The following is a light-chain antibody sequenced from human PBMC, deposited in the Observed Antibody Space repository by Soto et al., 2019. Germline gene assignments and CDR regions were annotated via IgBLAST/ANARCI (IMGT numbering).Light chain of an antibody. CDR3: CSHAGTHNSV. V-gene: IGLV2-8*01. Sequence: QSVLTQPPSASGSPGQSVAISCTGTSRDVGGQNYVSWYQQHPGKAPKLIIYAVSNRPSGVPARFSGSKSGNTASLTISGLRAEDEADYYCCSHAGTHNSVFGTGTKVTV. CDR1: SRDVGGQNY. CDR2: AVS. J-gene: IGLJ1*01.